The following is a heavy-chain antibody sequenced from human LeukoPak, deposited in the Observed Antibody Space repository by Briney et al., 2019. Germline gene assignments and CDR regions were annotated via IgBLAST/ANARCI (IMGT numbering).Heavy chain of an antibody. CDR1: GGSISSYY. D-gene: IGHD3-10*01. J-gene: IGHJ4*02. V-gene: IGHV4-59*01. CDR2: IYYSGST. Sequence: NASETLSLTCTVPGGSISSYYWSWIRQPPGKGLEWIGYIYYSGSTNYNPSLKSRVTISVDTSKNQFSLKLSSVTAADTAVYYCARDYNCWGQGTLVTVSS. CDR3: ARDYNC.